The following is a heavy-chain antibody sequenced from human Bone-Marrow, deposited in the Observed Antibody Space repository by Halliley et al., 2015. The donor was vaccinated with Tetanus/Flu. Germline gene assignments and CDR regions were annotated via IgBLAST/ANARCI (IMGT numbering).Heavy chain of an antibody. D-gene: IGHD6-19*01. CDR3: ARGSGWCDS. J-gene: IGHJ5*01. CDR2: ISSSGST. V-gene: IGHV4-59*01. Sequence: PPGKGLEWIGYISSSGSTNYTPSLTSRVTISVGTSKNQFSLQLISLTAADTAVYYCARGSGWCDSWGQGTLVTVSS.